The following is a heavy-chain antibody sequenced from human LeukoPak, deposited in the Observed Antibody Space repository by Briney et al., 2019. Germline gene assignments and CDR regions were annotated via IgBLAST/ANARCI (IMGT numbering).Heavy chain of an antibody. V-gene: IGHV3-11*05. D-gene: IGHD3-16*01. CDR2: ISSSSGFT. CDR1: GFIFSVYY. J-gene: IGHJ4*02. CDR3: AGGSPPGD. Sequence: RAGGSLRLSCAASGFIFSVYYMTWIRRAPGKGLEWVSYISSSSGFTKYAVSVRGRFTISRDNAKNSLYLQMNTLRVDDTAVYYCAGGSPPGDWGQGTLVAVSS.